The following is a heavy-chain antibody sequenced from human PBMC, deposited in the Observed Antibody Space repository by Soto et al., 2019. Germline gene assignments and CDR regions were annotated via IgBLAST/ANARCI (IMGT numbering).Heavy chain of an antibody. CDR2: IYYSGST. V-gene: IGHV4-39*01. Sequence: PSETLSLTCTVSGGSISSSSYYWGWIRQPPGKGLEWIGSIYYSGSTYYNPSLKSRVTISVDTSKNQFSLKLSSVTAADTAVYYCARHAGIAAADYYYYYYGMDVWGQGTTVTVSS. D-gene: IGHD6-13*01. J-gene: IGHJ6*02. CDR1: GGSISSSSYY. CDR3: ARHAGIAAADYYYYYYGMDV.